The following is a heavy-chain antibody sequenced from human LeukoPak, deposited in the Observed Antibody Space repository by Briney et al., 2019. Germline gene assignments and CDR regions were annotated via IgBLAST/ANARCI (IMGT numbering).Heavy chain of an antibody. V-gene: IGHV4-30-4*01. D-gene: IGHD3-22*01. Sequence: PSETLSLTCTVSGGSISSGDYYWSWIRQPPGKGLEWIGYIYYSGSTYYNPSLKSRVTISVDTSKNQFSLKLSSVTAADTAVYYCAGTDYYDSSGYRAPEYFQHWARAPWSPSPQ. CDR1: GGSISSGDYY. J-gene: IGHJ1*01. CDR3: AGTDYYDSSGYRAPEYFQH. CDR2: IYYSGST.